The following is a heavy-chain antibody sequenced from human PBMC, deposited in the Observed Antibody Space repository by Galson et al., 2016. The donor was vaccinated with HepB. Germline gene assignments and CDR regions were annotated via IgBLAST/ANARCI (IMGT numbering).Heavy chain of an antibody. CDR3: ARMTWEVLGWSDI. V-gene: IGHV4-39*01. Sequence: SETLSLTCTVSGDSISSTRFFWGWLRQAPGKGLEWIGSISYSGLTNFNESLQSRVTMSLDTSKNQFSLKVTSVTAADRAVYYCARMTWEVLGWSDIWGQGTLVTVSS. CDR2: ISYSGLT. J-gene: IGHJ5*02. D-gene: IGHD3-10*01. CDR1: GDSISSTRFF.